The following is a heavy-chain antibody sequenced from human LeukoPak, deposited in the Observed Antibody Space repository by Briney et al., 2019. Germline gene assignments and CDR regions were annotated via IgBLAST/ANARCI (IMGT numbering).Heavy chain of an antibody. V-gene: IGHV3-23*01. D-gene: IGHD3-22*01. CDR1: GTTLSNYG. CDR3: AKRGVVIRVILVGFHKEAYYFDS. J-gene: IGHJ4*02. Sequence: GGSRRLSCPVSGTTLSNYGMSWVRQAPGRGLEWVAAISERGGRTNYADSVKGLFTNSRDKPKNAQYLQMNSLRAEDTAVYVCAKRGVVIRVILVGFHKEAYYFDSWGQGALVTVSS. CDR2: ISERGGRT.